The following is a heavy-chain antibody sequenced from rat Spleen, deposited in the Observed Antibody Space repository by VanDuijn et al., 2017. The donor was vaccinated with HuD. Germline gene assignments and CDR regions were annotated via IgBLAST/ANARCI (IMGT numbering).Heavy chain of an antibody. Sequence: EVQLVESGGGLVQPGRSLKLSCATSGFTFSDYYMAWVRQAPTTGLEWVATISYDDSRTYYRDSVKGRFTISRDNAKSTLDLQMDSLRSDDTATYYCASRFITMMVLYYWGQGVIVTLSS. V-gene: IGHV5-7*01. J-gene: IGHJ2*01. D-gene: IGHD1-12*02. CDR3: ASRFITMMVLYY. CDR1: GFTFSDYY. CDR2: ISYDDSRT.